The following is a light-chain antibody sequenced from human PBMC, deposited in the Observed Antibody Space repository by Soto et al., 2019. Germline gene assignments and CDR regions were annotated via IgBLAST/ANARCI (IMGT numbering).Light chain of an antibody. V-gene: IGKV3-20*01. CDR2: GAS. Sequence: IVLTQSPGTLSLSPGDRATLSCRPSQSVGSKYLAWYQQKPGQAPRLLIYGASSRPTGIPDRFSGSGSGTDFTLTINRLEPEDFVIYYCQQYNNWPPMSTFGQGTKLEMK. CDR3: QQYNNWPPMST. J-gene: IGKJ2*01. CDR1: QSVGSKY.